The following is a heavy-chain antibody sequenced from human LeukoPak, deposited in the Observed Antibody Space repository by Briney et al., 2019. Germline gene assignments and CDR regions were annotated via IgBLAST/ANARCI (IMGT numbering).Heavy chain of an antibody. CDR3: VNEDYYDSSGYRD. V-gene: IGHV3-30*18. CDR2: ISYDGSNK. CDR1: GFTFSSYG. D-gene: IGHD3-22*01. J-gene: IGHJ4*02. Sequence: GGSLRLSCAASGFTFSSYGMHWVRQAPGKGLEWVAVISYDGSNKYYADSVKGRFTISRDNSKNTLYLQMNSLSAEDTAVYYCVNEDYYDSSGYRDWGQGTLVTVSS.